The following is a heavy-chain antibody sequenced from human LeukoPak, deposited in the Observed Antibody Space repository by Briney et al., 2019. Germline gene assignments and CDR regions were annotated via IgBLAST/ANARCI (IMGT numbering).Heavy chain of an antibody. Sequence: AGGSLRRSGAASGFTCTGYGMSWVGQAPGKGLEWGTGISGSGGNAASADSVNGRFPIPRDKPTNPLYLQMNSPTAEDTAVYSYAKGRRLLYYYDSSGCSPLDYWGQGTLVTVSS. V-gene: IGHV3-23*01. J-gene: IGHJ4*02. CDR1: GFTCTGYG. CDR3: AKGRRLLYYYDSSGCSPLDY. CDR2: ISGSGGNA. D-gene: IGHD3-22*01.